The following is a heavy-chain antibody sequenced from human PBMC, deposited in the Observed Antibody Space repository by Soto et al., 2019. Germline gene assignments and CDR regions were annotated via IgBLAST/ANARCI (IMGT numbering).Heavy chain of an antibody. CDR1: AFSFSTCG. CDR2: ISYDERNK. Sequence: HPGGSLRLSCAASAFSFSTCGMHWVRQAPGKGLEWVAVISYDERNKFYADSVKGRFTISRDNSKNMLYLQMNSLRTEDTAVYYCAKDPGGVQLWDFFDYWGQGTLVTVSS. D-gene: IGHD5-18*01. CDR3: AKDPGGVQLWDFFDY. J-gene: IGHJ4*02. V-gene: IGHV3-30*18.